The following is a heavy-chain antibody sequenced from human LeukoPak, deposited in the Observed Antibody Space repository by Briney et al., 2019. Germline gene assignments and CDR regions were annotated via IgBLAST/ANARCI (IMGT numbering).Heavy chain of an antibody. V-gene: IGHV3-9*01. J-gene: IGHJ5*02. CDR3: ARTVYSNYAWFDP. CDR2: ISWNSGSI. D-gene: IGHD4-11*01. Sequence: GRSLRLSCAASGFTFDDYAMHWVRQAPGKGLEWVSGISWNSGSIGYADSVKGRFTISRDNAKNSLYLQMNSLRAEDTALYYCARTVYSNYAWFDPWGQGTLVTVS. CDR1: GFTFDDYA.